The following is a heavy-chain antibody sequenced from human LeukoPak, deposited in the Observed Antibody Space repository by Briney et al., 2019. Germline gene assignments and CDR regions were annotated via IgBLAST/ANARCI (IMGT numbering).Heavy chain of an antibody. CDR3: ARDGRQSGYYYGMDV. Sequence: KVSCXXSGGTFSSYAISWVRQAPGQGLEWMGGIIPIFGTANYAQKFQGRVTITADESTSTAYMELSSLRSEDTAVYYCARDGRQSGYYYGMDVWGQGTTVTVSS. CDR1: GGTFSSYA. J-gene: IGHJ6*02. D-gene: IGHD3/OR15-3a*01. V-gene: IGHV1-69*01. CDR2: IIPIFGTA.